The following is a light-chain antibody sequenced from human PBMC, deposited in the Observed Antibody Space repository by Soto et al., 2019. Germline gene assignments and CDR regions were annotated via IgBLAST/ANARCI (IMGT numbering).Light chain of an antibody. CDR2: GAS. CDR1: QSVNRN. V-gene: IGKV3-15*01. Sequence: IVLTQSPCTLSLNPGERATLSCRASQSVNRNYLAWYQQKPGQAPRLLIYGASTRDTGVPARFSGRGSGTEFTLTISSLQSEDFAVYYCQQYTNWPPNTFGQGTRLEI. J-gene: IGKJ5*01. CDR3: QQYTNWPPNT.